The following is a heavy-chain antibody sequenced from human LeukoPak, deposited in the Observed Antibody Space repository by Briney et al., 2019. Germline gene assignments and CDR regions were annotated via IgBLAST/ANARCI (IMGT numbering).Heavy chain of an antibody. CDR1: GYTFTGYY. CDR3: AKEDDILTGYLDC. V-gene: IGHV1-2*02. CDR2: INPNSGGT. J-gene: IGHJ4*02. D-gene: IGHD3-9*01. Sequence: ASVMVSCKASGYTFTGYYMHWVRQAPGQGLEWMGWINPNSGGTNYAQKFQGRVTMTRDTSISTAYMELSRLRSDDAAVYYCAKEDDILTGYLDCWGQGTLVTVSS.